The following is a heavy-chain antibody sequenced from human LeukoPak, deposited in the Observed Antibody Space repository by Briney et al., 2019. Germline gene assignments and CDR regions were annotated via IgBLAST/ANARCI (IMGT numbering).Heavy chain of an antibody. V-gene: IGHV3-7*01. Sequence: GGSLRLSCAASGFTFSSYWMSWVRQAPGKGLEWVANIKQDGSEKYYVVSVKGRFTISRDNAKNSLYLQMNSLRAEDTAVHYCARDFSSSWYARPFDYWGQGTLVTVSS. CDR3: ARDFSSSWYARPFDY. J-gene: IGHJ4*02. CDR2: IKQDGSEK. CDR1: GFTFSSYW. D-gene: IGHD2-2*01.